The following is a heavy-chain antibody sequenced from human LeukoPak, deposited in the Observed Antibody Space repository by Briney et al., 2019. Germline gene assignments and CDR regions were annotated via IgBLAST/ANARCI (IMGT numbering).Heavy chain of an antibody. CDR2: ISGSGGST. CDR1: GFTFSGYA. CDR3: AKDRRSSSWYRHDAFDI. Sequence: PGGSLRLSCAASGFTFSGYAMSWVRQAPGTGLEWVSAISGSGGSTYYADSVKGRFTISRDNSKNTLYLQMNSLRAEDTAVYYCAKDRRSSSWYRHDAFDIWGQGTMVTVSS. D-gene: IGHD6-13*01. J-gene: IGHJ3*02. V-gene: IGHV3-23*01.